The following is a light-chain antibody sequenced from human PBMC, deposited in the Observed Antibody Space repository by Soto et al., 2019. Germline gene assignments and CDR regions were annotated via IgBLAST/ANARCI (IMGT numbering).Light chain of an antibody. CDR1: QGIRNF. J-gene: IGKJ3*01. CDR2: AAS. Sequence: DIQMTQSPPSPSASVGDRVTITCRASQGIRNFVAWYQQKPGKAPKLLIYAASTLQSGVPSRFSGSGSGTDFTLTINSLQPEDVATYSCQKYSSVPVFGPGTKVEIK. V-gene: IGKV1-27*01. CDR3: QKYSSVPV.